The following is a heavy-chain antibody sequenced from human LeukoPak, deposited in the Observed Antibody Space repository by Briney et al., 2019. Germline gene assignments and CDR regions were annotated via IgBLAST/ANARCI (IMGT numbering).Heavy chain of an antibody. CDR2: ISGSSTAI. D-gene: IGHD1-26*01. V-gene: IGHV3-48*02. J-gene: IGHJ4*02. Sequence: PGGSLRLSCAASGFTFSSYSMNWVRQAPGKGLEWVSYISGSSTAIYYADSVKGRFTISRDNAKNSLYLQMNSLRDGDTAVYYCARDYSGSSQTTPLRHWGQGNLVHVSS. CDR1: GFTFSSYS. CDR3: ARDYSGSSQTTPLRH.